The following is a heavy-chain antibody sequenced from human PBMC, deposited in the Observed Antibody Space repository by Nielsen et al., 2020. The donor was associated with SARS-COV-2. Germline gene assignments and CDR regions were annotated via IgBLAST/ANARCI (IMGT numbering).Heavy chain of an antibody. CDR1: GGSIGSGNYF. CDR2: FYPSGST. D-gene: IGHD3-3*01. J-gene: IGHJ4*02. CDR3: ARGSDEGLAL. Sequence: SETLSLTCTVSGGSIGSGNYFWNWLRQPAGKGLEWIGRFYPSGSTIYNPSLKSRVTISVDTSKNQFSLNLTSVTAADTAVYYCARGSDEGLALWGQGTLVTVSS. V-gene: IGHV4-61*02.